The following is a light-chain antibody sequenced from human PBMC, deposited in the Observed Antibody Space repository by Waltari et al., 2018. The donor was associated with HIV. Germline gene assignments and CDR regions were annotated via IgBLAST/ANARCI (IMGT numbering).Light chain of an antibody. CDR3: CSYSRRGDSYL. CDR1: PGDLPSFHF. CDR2: DVR. Sequence: QSVLTQPASMSGSPGQSITLPFGVTPGDLPSFHFVSRYHQRPYQAPRLIIHDVRSRPSGVSTRFSGSKSGNTASLTISGLQTEDEGIYYCCSYSRRGDSYLFGTGT. J-gene: IGLJ1*01. V-gene: IGLV2-14*03.